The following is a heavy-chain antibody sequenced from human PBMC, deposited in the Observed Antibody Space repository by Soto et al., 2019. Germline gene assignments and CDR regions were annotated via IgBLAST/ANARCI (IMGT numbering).Heavy chain of an antibody. J-gene: IGHJ4*02. CDR3: AKDLINIFEWLRSGPPDY. Sequence: GGSLRLSCAASGFTFSSYAMSWVRQAPGKGLEWVSAISGSGGSTYYADSVKGRFTISRDNSKNTLYLQMNSLRAEDTAVYYCAKDLINIFEWLRSGPPDYWGQGTLVTVSS. D-gene: IGHD5-12*01. CDR1: GFTFSSYA. V-gene: IGHV3-23*01. CDR2: ISGSGGST.